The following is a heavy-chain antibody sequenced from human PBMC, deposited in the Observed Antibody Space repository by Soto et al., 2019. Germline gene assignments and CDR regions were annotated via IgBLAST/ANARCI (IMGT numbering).Heavy chain of an antibody. V-gene: IGHV1-2*02. CDR1: GYTFTGYY. J-gene: IGHJ6*02. CDR3: ARGARGYSGYDFNYYYGMDV. CDR2: INPNSGGT. D-gene: IGHD5-12*01. Sequence: VSSVKVSCKASGYTFTGYYMHWVRQAPGQGLEWMGWINPNSGGTNYAQKFQGRVTMTRDTSISTAYMELSRLRSDDTAVYYCARGARGYSGYDFNYYYGMDVWGQGTTVTVSS.